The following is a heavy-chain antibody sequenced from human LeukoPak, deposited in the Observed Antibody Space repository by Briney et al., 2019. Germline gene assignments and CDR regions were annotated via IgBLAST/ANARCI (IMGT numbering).Heavy chain of an antibody. CDR3: AGGNTWPGLSY. CDR2: IYTAGST. Sequence: GGSLRLSCAASGFTVSGNYMSWVRQAPGKGLEWVSVIYTAGSTYNADSVKGRFTISRDKSKNTLYLQMNTLRAEDTTVYFCAGGNTWPGLSYWGQGTLLTVSS. CDR1: GFTVSGNY. V-gene: IGHV3-53*01. D-gene: IGHD6-25*01. J-gene: IGHJ4*02.